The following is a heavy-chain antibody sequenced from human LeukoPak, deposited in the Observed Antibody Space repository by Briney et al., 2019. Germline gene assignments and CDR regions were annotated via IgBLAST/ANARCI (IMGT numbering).Heavy chain of an antibody. D-gene: IGHD3-3*01. J-gene: IGHJ4*02. CDR1: GGSISSYY. Sequence: SETLSLTCTVSGGSISSYYWSWIRQPPGKGLEWIGYIYTSGSTNYNPSLKSRVTISVDTSKNQFSLKLSSVTAADTAVYYCARQTNFWSGYPWYFDHWGQGTLVTVSS. CDR2: IYTSGST. CDR3: ARQTNFWSGYPWYFDH. V-gene: IGHV4-4*09.